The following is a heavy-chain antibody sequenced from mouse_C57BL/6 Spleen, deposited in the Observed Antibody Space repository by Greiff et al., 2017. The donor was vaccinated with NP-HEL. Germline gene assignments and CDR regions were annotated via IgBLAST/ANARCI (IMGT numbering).Heavy chain of an antibody. J-gene: IGHJ2*01. Sequence: VQLQQPGAELVKPGASVKLSCKASGYTFTSYWMQWVKQRPGQGLEWIGEIDPSDSYTNYNQKFKGKATLTVDTSSSTAYMQLSSLTSEDSAVYYCAREGGNYEGYWGQGTTLTVSS. V-gene: IGHV1-50*01. CDR2: IDPSDSYT. CDR3: AREGGNYEGY. CDR1: GYTFTSYW. D-gene: IGHD2-1*01.